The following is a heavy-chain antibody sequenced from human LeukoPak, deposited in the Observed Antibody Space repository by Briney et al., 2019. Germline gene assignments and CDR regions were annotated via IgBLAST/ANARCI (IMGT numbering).Heavy chain of an antibody. D-gene: IGHD3-10*01. J-gene: IGHJ3*02. CDR3: ASYYYGSGSPDAFDI. CDR1: GGSLSSYY. Sequence: PSETLSLTCTVSGGSLSSYYWSWIRQPPGKGLEWIGYIYYSGSTNYNPSLKSRVTISVDTSKNQFSLKLSSVTAADTAVYYCASYYYGSGSPDAFDIWGQGTMVTVSS. CDR2: IYYSGST. V-gene: IGHV4-59*01.